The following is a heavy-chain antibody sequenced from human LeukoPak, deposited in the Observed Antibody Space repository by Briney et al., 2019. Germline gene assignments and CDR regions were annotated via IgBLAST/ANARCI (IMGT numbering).Heavy chain of an antibody. CDR1: GGSFSGYY. Sequence: PSETLSLTCAVYGGSFSGYYWGWIRQPPGKGLEWIGEINHSGSTNYNPSLKSRVTISVDTSKNQFSLKLSSVTAADTAVYYCARGITMVRGVIRKTYNWFDPWGQGTLVTVSS. CDR3: ARGITMVRGVIRKTYNWFDP. CDR2: INHSGST. V-gene: IGHV4-34*01. D-gene: IGHD3-10*01. J-gene: IGHJ5*02.